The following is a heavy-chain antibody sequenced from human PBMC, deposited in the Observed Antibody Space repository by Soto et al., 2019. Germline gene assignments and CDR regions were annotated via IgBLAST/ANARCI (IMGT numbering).Heavy chain of an antibody. CDR1: GGTISSYD. Sequence: SETLSLTCTVSGGTISSYDWSWIRQPPGKGLEWIGYIYYSGSTNYNPSLKSRVTISVDTSKNQFSLKLSSVTAADTAVYYCASGSRYYYDSSGYYNYWGQGTLVTVSS. CDR3: ASGSRYYYDSSGYYNY. V-gene: IGHV4-59*01. CDR2: IYYSGST. J-gene: IGHJ4*02. D-gene: IGHD3-22*01.